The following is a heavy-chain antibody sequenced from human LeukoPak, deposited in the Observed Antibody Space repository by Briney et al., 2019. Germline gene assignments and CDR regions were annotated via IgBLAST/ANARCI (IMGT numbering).Heavy chain of an antibody. CDR1: GYTLAELS. V-gene: IGHV1-24*01. Sequence: ASVKVSCKVSGYTLAELSMHWVRQAPGKGLEWMGGFDPEDGETIYAQKFQGRVTMTEDTSTDTAYMELSSLRSEDTAVYYCATDRYSGYDLDYWGQGTLVSVSS. CDR2: FDPEDGET. J-gene: IGHJ4*02. D-gene: IGHD5-12*01. CDR3: ATDRYSGYDLDY.